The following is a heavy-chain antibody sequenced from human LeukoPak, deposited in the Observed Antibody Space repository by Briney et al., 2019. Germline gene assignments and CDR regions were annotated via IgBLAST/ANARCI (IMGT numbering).Heavy chain of an antibody. Sequence: GGSLRLSCAASGFTFSSYEMNWVRQAPGKGLEWVSYISSSVSTIYYADSVKGRFTISRDNAKNSLYLQMNSLRAEDTAVYYCARGRLMVRGVIIYWGQGTLVTVSS. CDR1: GFTFSSYE. V-gene: IGHV3-48*03. CDR3: ARGRLMVRGVIIY. D-gene: IGHD3-10*01. J-gene: IGHJ4*02. CDR2: ISSSVSTI.